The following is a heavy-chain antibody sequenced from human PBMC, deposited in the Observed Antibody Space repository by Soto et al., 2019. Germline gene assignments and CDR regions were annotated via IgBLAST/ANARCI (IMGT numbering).Heavy chain of an antibody. CDR1: GFTFSSYG. J-gene: IGHJ4*02. CDR3: ARDSEWVGYSGQEYYFDY. CDR2: IWYDGSNK. Sequence: QVQLVESGGGVVQPGRSLRLSCAASGFTFSSYGMHWVRQAPGKGLEWVAVIWYDGSNKYYADSVKGRFTISRDNSKNTLYLQMNSLRAEDTAVYYCARDSEWVGYSGQEYYFDYWGQGTLATVSS. V-gene: IGHV3-33*01. D-gene: IGHD1-26*01.